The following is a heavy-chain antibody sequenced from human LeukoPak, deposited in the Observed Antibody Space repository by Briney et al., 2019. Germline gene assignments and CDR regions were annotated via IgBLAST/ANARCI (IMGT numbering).Heavy chain of an antibody. D-gene: IGHD1-26*01. CDR1: GFTFSSYS. V-gene: IGHV3-21*01. CDR2: ISSSSYI. Sequence: GGSLRLSCAASGFTFSSYSMNWVRQAPGKGLEWVSSISSSSYIYYADSVKGRFTISRDNAKNSLYLQMNSLRAEDTAVYYCARSYAEADAFDIWGQGTMVTVSS. J-gene: IGHJ3*02. CDR3: ARSYAEADAFDI.